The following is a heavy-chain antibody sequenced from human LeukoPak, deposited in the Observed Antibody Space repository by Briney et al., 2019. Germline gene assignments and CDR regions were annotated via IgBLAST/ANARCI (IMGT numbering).Heavy chain of an antibody. CDR3: TASLMILVDFWSGYYDY. Sequence: GASVKVSCKVSGNTLTAFSMHWVRQAAGRGLEWMGSFDPEDDETLYAHKFQGRVTMTADTSIDTAYMELSSLRSEDTALYYCTASLMILVDFWSGYYDYWGQGTLVTVSS. CDR2: FDPEDDET. J-gene: IGHJ4*02. V-gene: IGHV1-24*01. D-gene: IGHD3-3*01. CDR1: GNTLTAFS.